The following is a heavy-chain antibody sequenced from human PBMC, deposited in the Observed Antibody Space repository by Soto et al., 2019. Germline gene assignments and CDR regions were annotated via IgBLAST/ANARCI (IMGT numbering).Heavy chain of an antibody. CDR2: IIPIFGTA. J-gene: IGHJ3*02. V-gene: IGHV1-69*06. Sequence: SVKVSCKASGGTFSSYAISWVRQAPGQGLEWMGGIIPIFGTANYAQKFQGRVTITADKSTSTAYMELSSLRSEDTAVYYCAREGKQLVRYAFDIWGQGTMVTVSS. CDR3: AREGKQLVRYAFDI. CDR1: GGTFSSYA. D-gene: IGHD6-6*01.